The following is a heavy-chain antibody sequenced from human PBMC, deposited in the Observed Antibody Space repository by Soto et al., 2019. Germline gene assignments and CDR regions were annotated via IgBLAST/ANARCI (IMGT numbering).Heavy chain of an antibody. V-gene: IGHV4-59*01. CDR3: ARARFQLLHPYYYGMDV. Sequence: QVQLQQSGPGLVKPSETLSLTCTVSGGSISSYYWSWIRQPPGKGLDWIGYIYYTEKTNYNPSLKSRVTISVDTCKNQFSLKLRSVTAADTGVYFCARARFQLLHPYYYGMDVWGQGTAVTVSS. CDR1: GGSISSYY. J-gene: IGHJ6*02. D-gene: IGHD2-15*01. CDR2: IYYTEKT.